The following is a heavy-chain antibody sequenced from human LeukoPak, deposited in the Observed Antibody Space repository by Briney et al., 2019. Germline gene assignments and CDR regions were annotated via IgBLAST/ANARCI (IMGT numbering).Heavy chain of an antibody. CDR2: ISTSSSYM. Sequence: PGGSLRLSCAGSGFTFSSHSMNWVRQAPGKGLEWVSSISTSSSYMYYADSVKGRFTISRDNAKNSLYLQMNSLRAEDTAVYYCAREGEYSSSPRHDGNWFDPWGQGTLVTVSS. V-gene: IGHV3-21*01. D-gene: IGHD6-6*01. J-gene: IGHJ5*02. CDR3: AREGEYSSSPRHDGNWFDP. CDR1: GFTFSSHS.